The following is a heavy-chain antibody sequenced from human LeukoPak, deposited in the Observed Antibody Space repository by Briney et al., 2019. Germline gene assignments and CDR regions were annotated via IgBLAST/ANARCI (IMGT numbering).Heavy chain of an antibody. Sequence: SETLSLTCTVSGGSISSGGYYWSWIRQHPGKGLEWIGYIYYSGSTYYNPSLKSRVTISVDTSKNQFSLKLSSVTAADTAVYYCARDRMLGYCSSTTEARAFDIWGQGTMVTVSS. V-gene: IGHV4-31*03. D-gene: IGHD2-2*01. J-gene: IGHJ3*02. CDR1: GGSISSGGYY. CDR2: IYYSGST. CDR3: ARDRMLGYCSSTTEARAFDI.